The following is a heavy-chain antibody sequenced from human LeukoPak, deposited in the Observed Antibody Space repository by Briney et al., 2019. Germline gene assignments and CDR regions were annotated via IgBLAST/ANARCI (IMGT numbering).Heavy chain of an antibody. V-gene: IGHV1-3*01. D-gene: IGHD2-15*01. CDR2: INAGNGNT. CDR3: ARDKGPPRRVAALFDC. CDR1: VYTFTSYA. J-gene: IGHJ4*02. Sequence: ASVKVSCKASVYTFTSYAMHWVRQAPGQRLEWMGWINAGNGNTKYSQKFQGGVTITRDTSASTAYMELSSLRSEDTAVDYCARDKGPPRRVAALFDCWGQGTLVTLSS.